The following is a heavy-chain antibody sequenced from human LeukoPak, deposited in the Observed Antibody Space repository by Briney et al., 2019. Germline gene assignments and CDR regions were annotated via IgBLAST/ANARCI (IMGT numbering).Heavy chain of an antibody. CDR3: TTPGGSSGWYPGGFQH. V-gene: IGHV3-15*01. Sequence: PGGSLRLSCAASGFIFSTAWMSWVRQAPGKGLEGVGRIKSKTDGGTTDYAAPVKGRFTISRDDSKNTLYLQMNSLKIEDTAVYYCTTPGGSSGWYPGGFQHWGQGSLVTVSS. CDR2: IKSKTDGGTT. J-gene: IGHJ1*01. D-gene: IGHD6-19*01. CDR1: GFIFSTAW.